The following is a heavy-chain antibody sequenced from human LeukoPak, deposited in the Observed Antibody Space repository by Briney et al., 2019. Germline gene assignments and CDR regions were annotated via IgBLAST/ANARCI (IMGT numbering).Heavy chain of an antibody. CDR2: IYSGGTT. CDR1: GFTVSSNY. CDR3: ARHRTYYHTMDV. V-gene: IGHV3-53*01. Sequence: GGSLRLSCAASGFTVSSNYMSWVRQAPGRGLEWVSIIYSGGTTYYTDSVKGRFTVSRDNSKNTLYLQMNSLRAEDAAVYFCARHRTYYHTMDVWGQGTTVTVSS. J-gene: IGHJ6*02.